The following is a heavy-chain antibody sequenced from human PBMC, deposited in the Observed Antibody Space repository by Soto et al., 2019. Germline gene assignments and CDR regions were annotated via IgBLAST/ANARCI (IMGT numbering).Heavy chain of an antibody. J-gene: IGHJ5*02. D-gene: IGHD6-13*01. Sequence: GESLKISCKGSGYSFTSYWIGWVRQMPGKGLEWMGIIYPGDSDTRYSPSFQGQVTISADKSISTAYLQWSSLKASDTAMYYCARAGIAAAGTRNMWFDPWGQGTLVTVSS. CDR3: ARAGIAAAGTRNMWFDP. CDR2: IYPGDSDT. V-gene: IGHV5-51*01. CDR1: GYSFTSYW.